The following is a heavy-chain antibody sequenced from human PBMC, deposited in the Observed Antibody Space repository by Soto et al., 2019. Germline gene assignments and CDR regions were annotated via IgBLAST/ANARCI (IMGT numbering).Heavy chain of an antibody. J-gene: IGHJ3*02. CDR2: ISAYNGNT. CDR3: ARKYCSSTSCCWDSDASDI. V-gene: IGHV1-18*01. CDR1: GYTVTSYV. Sequence: VEISCTASGYTVTSYVIGWVRQAPGQGLEWMGWISAYNGNTNYAQKLQGRVTMTTDTSTSTAYMELRSLRSDDTAVYYCARKYCSSTSCCWDSDASDIWGQGNMATV. D-gene: IGHD2-2*01.